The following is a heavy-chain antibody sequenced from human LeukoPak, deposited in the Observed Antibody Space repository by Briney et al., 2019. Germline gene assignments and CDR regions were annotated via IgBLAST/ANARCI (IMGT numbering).Heavy chain of an antibody. D-gene: IGHD6-13*01. CDR1: GFTFSSYW. Sequence: GGSLRLSCPASGFTFSSYWMHWVRQAPGKGLVWVSRINSDGSSTSYADSVKGRFTISRDNAKNTLYLQMNSLRAEDTAVYYCARDPGYSSILDYWGQGTLVTVSS. V-gene: IGHV3-74*01. J-gene: IGHJ4*02. CDR2: INSDGSST. CDR3: ARDPGYSSILDY.